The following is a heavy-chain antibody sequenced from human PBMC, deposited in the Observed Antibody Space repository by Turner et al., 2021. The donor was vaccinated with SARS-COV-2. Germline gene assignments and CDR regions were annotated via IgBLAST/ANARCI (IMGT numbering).Heavy chain of an antibody. D-gene: IGHD2-21*02. CDR3: ATGYAYCGGDCSIDY. Sequence: QVQLVQSGAEVNKPGASVKVSCTVSGYTLTELSMHWVRQAPGKGLEWMGGVDPEDAETIYAQKFQGRVTMTEDTSTDTAYMELSSLRSEDTAVYYCATGYAYCGGDCSIDYWGQGTLVTVSS. CDR1: GYTLTELS. V-gene: IGHV1-24*01. CDR2: VDPEDAET. J-gene: IGHJ4*02.